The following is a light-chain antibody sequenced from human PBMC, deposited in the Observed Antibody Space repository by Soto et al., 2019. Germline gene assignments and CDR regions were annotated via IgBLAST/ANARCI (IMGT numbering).Light chain of an antibody. CDR2: EVS. CDR1: SSDVGSYNL. CDR3: CSYAGSSTYV. Sequence: QSVLTQPASVSGSPGQSITISCTRTSSDVGSYNLVSCYQQHPGKAPKLMIYEVSKRPSGVSNRFSGSKSGNTASLTISGLQAEDEADYYCCSYAGSSTYVFGTGTKVTVL. J-gene: IGLJ1*01. V-gene: IGLV2-23*02.